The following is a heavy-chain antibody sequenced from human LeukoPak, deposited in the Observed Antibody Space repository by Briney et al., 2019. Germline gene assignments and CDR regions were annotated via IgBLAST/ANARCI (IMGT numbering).Heavy chain of an antibody. V-gene: IGHV3-23*01. J-gene: IGHJ5*02. CDR3: AKGGYCSSTSCYTSWFDP. CDR1: GFTFSSYA. Sequence: PGGSLRHSCAASGFTFSSYAMSWVRQAPGKGLEWASAISGSGGSTYYADSVKGRFTISRDNSKNTLYLQMNSLRAEDTAVYYCAKGGYCSSTSCYTSWFDPWGQGTLVTVSS. D-gene: IGHD2-2*02. CDR2: ISGSGGST.